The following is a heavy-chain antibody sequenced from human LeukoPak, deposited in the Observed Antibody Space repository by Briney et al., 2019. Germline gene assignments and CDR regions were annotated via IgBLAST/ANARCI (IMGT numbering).Heavy chain of an antibody. CDR3: ASQLGYSYVGAFDI. D-gene: IGHD5-18*01. CDR1: GFTFSSYA. CDR2: ISYDGSNK. V-gene: IGHV3-30*04. J-gene: IGHJ3*02. Sequence: GGSLRLSCAASGFTFSSYAMHWVRQAPGKGLEWVAVISYDGSNKYYADSVKGRFTISRDNSKNTLYLQMNSLRAEDTAVYYCASQLGYSYVGAFDIWGQGTMVTVSS.